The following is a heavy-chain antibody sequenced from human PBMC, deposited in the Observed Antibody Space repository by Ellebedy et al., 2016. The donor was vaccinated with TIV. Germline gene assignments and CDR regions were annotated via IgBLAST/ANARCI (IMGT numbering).Heavy chain of an antibody. Sequence: SETLSLTXTVSGGSISSSSYYWGWIRQPPGKGLEWIGSIYYSGSTYYNPSLKSRVTISVDTSKNQFSLKLSSVTAADTAVYYCARVGIGYCSSTSCYEADYYYMDVWGKGTTVTVSS. D-gene: IGHD2-2*01. CDR1: GGSISSSSYY. CDR2: IYYSGST. CDR3: ARVGIGYCSSTSCYEADYYYMDV. V-gene: IGHV4-39*07. J-gene: IGHJ6*03.